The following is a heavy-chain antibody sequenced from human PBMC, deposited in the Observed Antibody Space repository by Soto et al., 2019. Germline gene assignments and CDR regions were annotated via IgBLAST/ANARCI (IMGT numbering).Heavy chain of an antibody. J-gene: IGHJ4*02. CDR2: INPNSGGT. V-gene: IGHV1-2*02. D-gene: IGHD6-19*01. Sequence: ASVKVSCKASGYTFTGYYMHWVRQAPGQGLEWMGWINPNSGGTNYAQKFQGRVTMTRDTSISTAYMELSRLRSDDTAVYYCAREVGSGWFYHFDYWGQGTLVTVSS. CDR1: GYTFTGYY. CDR3: AREVGSGWFYHFDY.